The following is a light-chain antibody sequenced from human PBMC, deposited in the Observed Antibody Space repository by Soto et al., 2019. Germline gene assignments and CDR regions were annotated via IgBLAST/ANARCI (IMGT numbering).Light chain of an antibody. Sequence: EIVMTQSPATLSVSPGERATLSCRASQSVSSNLAWYQQKPGQAPRLLIYGASTRATGIPARFSGSGSGTEFTLTISSLPSEDFAVDYRQQYNNWPPDMYTFGQGTKLEIK. CDR2: GAS. J-gene: IGKJ2*01. CDR3: QQYNNWPPDMYT. CDR1: QSVSSN. V-gene: IGKV3-15*01.